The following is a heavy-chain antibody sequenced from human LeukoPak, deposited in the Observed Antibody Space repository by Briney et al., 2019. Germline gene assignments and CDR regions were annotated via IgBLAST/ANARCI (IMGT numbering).Heavy chain of an antibody. CDR1: GGTFSSYA. D-gene: IGHD6-19*01. J-gene: IGHJ4*02. CDR3: ARDEYSSGRGRLLDY. CDR2: IIPIFGTA. Sequence: ASVKVSCKASGGTFSSYAISWVRQAPGQGLEWMGGIIPIFGTANYAQKFQGRVTITTDESTSTAYMELSSLRSEDTAVYYCARDEYSSGRGRLLDYWGQGTLVTVSS. V-gene: IGHV1-69*05.